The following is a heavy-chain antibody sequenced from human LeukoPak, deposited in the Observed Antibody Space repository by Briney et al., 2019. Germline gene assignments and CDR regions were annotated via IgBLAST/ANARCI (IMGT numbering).Heavy chain of an antibody. J-gene: IGHJ4*02. D-gene: IGHD4-17*01. CDR2: IYSGGST. CDR1: GFTVSSNY. CDR3: ARVGDDYGDYSFDY. Sequence: GGSLRLSCAASGFTVSSNYMSWVRQAPGKGLEWVSVIYSGGSTYYADSAKGRFTISRDNSKNTLYLQMNSLRAEDTAVYYCARVGDDYGDYSFDYWGQGTLVTVSS. V-gene: IGHV3-66*01.